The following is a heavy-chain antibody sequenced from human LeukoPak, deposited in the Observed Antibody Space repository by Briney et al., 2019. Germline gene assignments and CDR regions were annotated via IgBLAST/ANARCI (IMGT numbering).Heavy chain of an antibody. V-gene: IGHV3-23*01. Sequence: QTGGSLRLSCAASGFTFSDHYMDWVRQAPGKGLEWVSAISGSGGSTYYADSVKGRFTISRDNSKNTLYLQMNSLRAEDTAVYYCAKRTYDLTMIVGYFDYWGQGTLVTVSS. CDR1: GFTFSDHY. CDR2: ISGSGGST. D-gene: IGHD3-22*01. J-gene: IGHJ4*02. CDR3: AKRTYDLTMIVGYFDY.